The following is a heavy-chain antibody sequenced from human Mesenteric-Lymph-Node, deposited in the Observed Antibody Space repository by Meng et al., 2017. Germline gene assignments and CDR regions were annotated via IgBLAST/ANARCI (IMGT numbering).Heavy chain of an antibody. J-gene: IGHJ5*02. CDR2: IDNDGTSA. V-gene: IGHV3-74*01. CDR3: ARDRPHNWFDP. Sequence: EVQVVESGGGLVQPGGSLRLSCAGSGFTFTSYWMHWVRQVPGKGLVWVSRIDNDGTSAIYADSVKGRFTTSRDNAKNVLYLQMNSLRAEDTAVYYCARDRPHNWFDPWGQGTLVTVSS. CDR1: GFTFTSYW.